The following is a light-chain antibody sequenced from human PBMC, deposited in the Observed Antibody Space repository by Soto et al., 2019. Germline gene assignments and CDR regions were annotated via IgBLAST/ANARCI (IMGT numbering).Light chain of an antibody. CDR1: SSDIGGYNY. V-gene: IGLV2-14*01. CDR3: SSYKTSSTVVV. Sequence: QSALTQPASVSGSPGQSITISCTGTSSDIGGYNYVSWYQQYPGKAPKLMIFGVSDRPSGDSNRFSGSKSGYTASLTISGLQAEDEAYYYCSSYKTSSTVVVFGGGTKLTVL. CDR2: GVS. J-gene: IGLJ2*01.